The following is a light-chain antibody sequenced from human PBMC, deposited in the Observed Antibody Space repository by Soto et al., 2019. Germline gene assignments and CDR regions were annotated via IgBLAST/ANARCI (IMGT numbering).Light chain of an antibody. CDR2: DAS. V-gene: IGKV3-11*01. CDR3: QQRSNWPPT. Sequence: EIVFSQSPATLSWSPGERATLSCRASQSVGIYLAWYQQKPGQAPRLLIYDASNRATGIPARFSGTGSGTEFGLTISSLEPEDSAVYYCQQRSNWPPTFGQGTRLEIK. CDR1: QSVGIY. J-gene: IGKJ5*01.